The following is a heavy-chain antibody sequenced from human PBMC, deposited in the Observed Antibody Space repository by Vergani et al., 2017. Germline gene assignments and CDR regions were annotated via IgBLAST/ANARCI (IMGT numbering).Heavy chain of an antibody. CDR2: ISSSSSYI. Sequence: EVQLVESGGGLVKPGGSLRLSCAASGFTFSSYSMNWVRQAPGKGLEWVSSISSSSSYIYYADSVKGRFTISRDNAKNSLYLQMNSLRAEDTAVYYCARVDPPPYYDFXSGYYDYYYYYMDVWGKGTTVTVSS. CDR3: ARVDPPPYYDFXSGYYDYYYYYMDV. V-gene: IGHV3-21*01. J-gene: IGHJ6*03. CDR1: GFTFSSYS. D-gene: IGHD3-3*01.